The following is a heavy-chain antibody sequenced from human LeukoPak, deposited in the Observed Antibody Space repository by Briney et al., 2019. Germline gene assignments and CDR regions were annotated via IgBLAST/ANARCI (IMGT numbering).Heavy chain of an antibody. Sequence: PGRSLRLSCTASGFTFSNCGMHWVRQAPGKRLEWVAVFSYDGSDIYYGDSAKGRFTISRDISKNTLYLQMNSLRAEDTAVYYCVKEQSSGGYRVADYWGQGTLVTVSS. CDR3: VKEQSSGGYRVADY. V-gene: IGHV3-30*18. D-gene: IGHD6-19*01. CDR2: FSYDGSDI. J-gene: IGHJ4*02. CDR1: GFTFSNCG.